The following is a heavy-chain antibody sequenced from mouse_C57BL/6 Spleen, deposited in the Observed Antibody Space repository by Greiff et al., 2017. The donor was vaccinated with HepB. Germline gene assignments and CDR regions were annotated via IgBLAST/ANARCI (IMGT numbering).Heavy chain of an antibody. J-gene: IGHJ2*01. D-gene: IGHD1-1*01. V-gene: IGHV1-55*01. CDR1: GYTFTSYW. CDR2: IYPGSGST. CDR3: AREGSSYFDY. Sequence: QVQLKQPGAELVKPGDSVKMSCKASGYTFTSYWITWVKQRPGQGLEWIGDIYPGSGSTNYNEKFKSKATLTVDTSSSTAYMQLSSLTSEDSAVYYCAREGSSYFDYWGQGTTLTVSS.